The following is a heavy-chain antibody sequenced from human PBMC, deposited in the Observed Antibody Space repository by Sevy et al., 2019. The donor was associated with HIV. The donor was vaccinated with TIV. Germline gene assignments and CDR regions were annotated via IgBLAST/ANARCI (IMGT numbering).Heavy chain of an antibody. D-gene: IGHD2-15*01. CDR1: GFTLGDYC. CDR3: TWWKAAQSIFDY. V-gene: IGHV3-49*04. J-gene: IGHJ4*02. Sequence: GGSLRLSCTASGFTLGDYCMSWVRQAPGKGLEWVAFLKSDVYGGTVDDAASVRGRFVISRDDSKTIAYLQMNDLKTEDTGVYYCTWWKAAQSIFDYWGQGALGTVSS. CDR2: LKSDVYGGTV.